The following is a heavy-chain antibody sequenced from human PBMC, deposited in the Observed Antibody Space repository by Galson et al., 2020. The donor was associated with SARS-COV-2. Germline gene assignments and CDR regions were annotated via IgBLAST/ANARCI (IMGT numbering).Heavy chain of an antibody. J-gene: IGHJ3*02. CDR1: GFTFRTYW. V-gene: IGHV3-7*03. D-gene: IGHD5-12*01. CDR2: IKQDGGED. CDR3: ARIRGGYDYDDDALDM. Sequence: GESLKISCEASGFTFRTYWMSWVRQAPGKGLQWVANIKQDGGEDSYVDSVKGRFTISRDNGKNSLYLQMNGLRAEDTAVYYCARIRGGYDYDDDALDMWGQGTMVTVSS.